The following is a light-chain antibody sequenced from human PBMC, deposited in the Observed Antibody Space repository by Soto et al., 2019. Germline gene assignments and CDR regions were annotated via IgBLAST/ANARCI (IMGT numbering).Light chain of an antibody. CDR1: QSVLYSTNNENY. CDR2: WAS. V-gene: IGKV4-1*01. Sequence: DIVMTQSPDSLAVSLGERATINCKSSQSVLYSTNNENYLAWYQQKSGRPPKLLIYWASTRESGVPDRFSGSGSGTEFSLTISSLQAEDVAVYYCQQYYSTPPITFGQGTRLEIK. J-gene: IGKJ5*01. CDR3: QQYYSTPPIT.